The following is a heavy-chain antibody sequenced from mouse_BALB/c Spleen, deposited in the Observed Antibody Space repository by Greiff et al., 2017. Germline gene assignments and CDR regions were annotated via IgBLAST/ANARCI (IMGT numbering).Heavy chain of an antibody. Sequence: DVKLVESGGGLVKPGGSLKLSCAASGFTFSSYAMSWVRQSPEKRLEWVAEISSGGSYTYYPDTVTGRFTISRDNAKNTLYLEMSSLRSEDTAMYYCARETTVVGGYFDYWGQGTTLTVSS. J-gene: IGHJ2*01. D-gene: IGHD1-1*01. V-gene: IGHV5-9-4*01. CDR1: GFTFSSYA. CDR3: ARETTVVGGYFDY. CDR2: ISSGGSYT.